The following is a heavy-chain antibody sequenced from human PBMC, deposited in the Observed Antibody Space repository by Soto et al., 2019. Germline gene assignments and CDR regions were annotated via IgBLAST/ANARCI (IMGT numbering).Heavy chain of an antibody. J-gene: IGHJ6*02. Sequence: QVQLQESGPGLVQPSETLSLTCTVSGGSIDGYNCAWIRQPPGKSLEWVGYVYYNGGSRYNPSLESRVTLSMDASKSPFSLQLRSVTAADTAVYYCVRQGIGNLHGLVDVWGRGTTVTVSS. CDR3: VRQGIGNLHGLVDV. CDR2: VYYNGGS. D-gene: IGHD3-10*01. V-gene: IGHV4-59*08. CDR1: GGSIDGYN.